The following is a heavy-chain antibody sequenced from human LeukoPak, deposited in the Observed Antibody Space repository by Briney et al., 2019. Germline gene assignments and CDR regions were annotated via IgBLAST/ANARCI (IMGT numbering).Heavy chain of an antibody. CDR1: GFTVSTNY. V-gene: IGHV3-66*03. CDR3: ARDRDYSGMDV. J-gene: IGHJ6*04. CDR2: IYSGGYSGVNT. Sequence: PGGSLRLSCAASGFTVSTNYMSWVRQAPGTGLEWVSLIYSGGYSGVNTYYADSVKGRFTVSRDNSKNTLYLQMNSLRAEDTAVYYCARDRDYSGMDVWGKGTTVTVSS.